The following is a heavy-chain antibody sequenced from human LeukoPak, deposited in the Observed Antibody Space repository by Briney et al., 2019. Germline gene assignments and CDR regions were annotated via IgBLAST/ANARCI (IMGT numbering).Heavy chain of an antibody. CDR3: ARDLYYYDSSVTHTYYYYYYMDV. CDR1: GFTFDDYG. V-gene: IGHV3-20*04. Sequence: GGSLRLSCAASGFTFDDYGMSWVRQAPGKGLEWVSGINWNGGSTGYAGSVKGRFTISRDNAKNSLYLQMNSLRAEDTALYYCARDLYYYDSSVTHTYYYYYYMDVWGKGTTVTVSS. J-gene: IGHJ6*03. D-gene: IGHD3-22*01. CDR2: INWNGGST.